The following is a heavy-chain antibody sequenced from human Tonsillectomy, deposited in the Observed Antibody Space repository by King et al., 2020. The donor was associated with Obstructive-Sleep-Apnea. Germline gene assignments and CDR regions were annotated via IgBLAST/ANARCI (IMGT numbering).Heavy chain of an antibody. CDR2: IYYSGST. J-gene: IGHJ4*02. Sequence: QLQESGPGLVKPSETLSLTCTVSGGSISSSSYYWCWIRQPPGKGLEWIGSIYYSGSTYYNPSLKSRVTISVDTSKNQFSLKLSSVTAADTAVYYCARLDYYEQVYFDYWGQGTLVTVSS. CDR1: GGSISSSSYY. V-gene: IGHV4-39*07. D-gene: IGHD3-22*01. CDR3: ARLDYYEQVYFDY.